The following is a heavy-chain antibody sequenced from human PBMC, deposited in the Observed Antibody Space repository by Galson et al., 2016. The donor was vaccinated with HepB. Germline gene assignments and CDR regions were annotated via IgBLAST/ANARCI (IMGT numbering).Heavy chain of an antibody. CDR3: AGGLRGPRGSVTHYYFNY. CDR1: GGSFSDYL. CDR2: LHHSGTT. J-gene: IGHJ4*02. V-gene: IGHV4-34*01. D-gene: IGHD4-23*01. Sequence: SETLSLTCAVSGGSFSDYLWSWIRQPPGKGLEWIGELHHSGTTNYNPSLRNRVTISLADTSKNQFSLKLSSVTAADTAVYFCAGGLRGPRGSVTHYYFNYWAQGTQVTVSS.